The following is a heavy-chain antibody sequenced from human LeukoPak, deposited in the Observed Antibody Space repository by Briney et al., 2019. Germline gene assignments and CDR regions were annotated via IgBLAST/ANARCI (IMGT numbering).Heavy chain of an antibody. CDR3: ARCVRPVAGCAFDI. D-gene: IGHD3-10*01. J-gene: IGHJ3*02. Sequence: PSQTLSLTCAVSGGSISSGGYSWSWIRQPPGKGLEWIGYIYYSGSTNYNPSLKSRVTISVDTSKNQFSLKLSSVTAADTAVYYCARCVRPVAGCAFDIWGQGTMVTVSS. CDR2: IYYSGST. V-gene: IGHV4-30-4*07. CDR1: GGSISSGGYS.